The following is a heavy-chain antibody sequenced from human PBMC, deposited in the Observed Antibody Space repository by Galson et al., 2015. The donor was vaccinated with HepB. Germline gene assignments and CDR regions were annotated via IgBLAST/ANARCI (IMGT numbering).Heavy chain of an antibody. Sequence: SVKVSCKASGYTFTSYDINWVRQATGQGLEWMGWMNPNSGNTGYAQKFQGRVTMTRNTSISTAYMELSSLRSEDTAVYYCARDMIPENYYYGMDVWGQGTTVTVSS. CDR3: ARDMIPENYYYGMDV. D-gene: IGHD3-16*01. CDR2: MNPNSGNT. J-gene: IGHJ6*02. CDR1: GYTFTSYD. V-gene: IGHV1-8*01.